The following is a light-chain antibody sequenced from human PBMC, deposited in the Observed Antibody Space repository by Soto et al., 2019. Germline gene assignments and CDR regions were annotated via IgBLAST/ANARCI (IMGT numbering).Light chain of an antibody. CDR1: QSVSSY. Sequence: EIVLTQSPSTLSFSPGERAALSFGASQSVSSYLAWYQQKPGQAPRLLIYDASTRATGIPARFSGSGSGTDFTLTISSLEPEDFAVYYCQQRSNWPPITFGQGTRLEIK. CDR3: QQRSNWPPIT. J-gene: IGKJ5*01. CDR2: DAS. V-gene: IGKV3-11*01.